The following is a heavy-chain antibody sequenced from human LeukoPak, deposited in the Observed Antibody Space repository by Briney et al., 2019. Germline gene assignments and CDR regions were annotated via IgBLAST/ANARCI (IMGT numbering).Heavy chain of an antibody. V-gene: IGHV1-69*13. D-gene: IGHD1-26*01. Sequence: ASVKVSCKTSGYTFTSYYIHWVRQAPGQGLEWMGGIIPIFGTANYAQKFQGRVTITADESTSTAYMELSSLRSEDTAVYYCARGPSGSFRQTFDYWGQGTLVTVSS. CDR3: ARGPSGSFRQTFDY. J-gene: IGHJ4*02. CDR2: IIPIFGTA. CDR1: GYTFTSYY.